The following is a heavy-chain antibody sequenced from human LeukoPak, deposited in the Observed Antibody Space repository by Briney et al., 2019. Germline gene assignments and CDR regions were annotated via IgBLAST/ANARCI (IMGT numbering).Heavy chain of an antibody. CDR2: IYYSGST. Sequence: KPSETLSLTCTVSGVSISSYYWSWIRQPPGKGLEWIGYIYYSGSTSYNPSLKSRVTISVDTSKNQFSLKLNSVTAADTAVYYCARHDGYDSSLKMFQHWGQGTLVTVSS. CDR3: ARHDGYDSSLKMFQH. J-gene: IGHJ1*01. D-gene: IGHD3-22*01. V-gene: IGHV4-59*08. CDR1: GVSISSYY.